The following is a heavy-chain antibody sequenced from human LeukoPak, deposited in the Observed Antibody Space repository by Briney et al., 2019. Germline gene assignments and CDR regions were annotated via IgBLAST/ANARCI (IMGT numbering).Heavy chain of an antibody. CDR2: IYPGDSDT. CDR3: AKDRDRNPTVAGMDY. Sequence: GESLKISCKGSGYSFTSYWIGWVRQMPGKGLEWMGIIYPGDSDTRYSPSFQGQVTISADKSISTAYLQWSSLKASDTALYYCAKDRDRNPTVAGMDYWGQGTLVTVSS. J-gene: IGHJ4*02. CDR1: GYSFTSYW. V-gene: IGHV5-51*01. D-gene: IGHD6-19*01.